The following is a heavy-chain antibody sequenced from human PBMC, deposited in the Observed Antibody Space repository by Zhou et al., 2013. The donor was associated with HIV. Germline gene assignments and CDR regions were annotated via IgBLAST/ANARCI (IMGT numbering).Heavy chain of an antibody. CDR3: ARALVAGTAHLNYMDV. CDR2: INPSGGST. CDR1: GYTFTSYY. J-gene: IGHJ6*03. Sequence: QVQLVQSGAEVKKPGASVKVSCKASGYTFTSYYMHWVRQAPGQGLEWMGIINPSGGSTSYAQKFQGRVTMTRDTSTSTVYMELSSLRSEDTAVYYCARALVAGTAHLNYMDVWGKGTTVTVSS. D-gene: IGHD6-19*01. V-gene: IGHV1-46*01.